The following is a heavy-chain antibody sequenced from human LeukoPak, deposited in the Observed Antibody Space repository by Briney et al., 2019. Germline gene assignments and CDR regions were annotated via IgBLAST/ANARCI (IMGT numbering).Heavy chain of an antibody. Sequence: PGGSLRLSCAASGFTFSSYALHWVRQAPGKGLEWVAVISYNEIHKYYADSVKGRFTISKDNSKNTLYLQMNSLRAEDTAIYYCARDREVVTSIIWFDPWGQGTLVTVSS. D-gene: IGHD4-23*01. CDR1: GFTFSSYA. V-gene: IGHV3-30*04. CDR3: ARDREVVTSIIWFDP. CDR2: ISYNEIHK. J-gene: IGHJ5*02.